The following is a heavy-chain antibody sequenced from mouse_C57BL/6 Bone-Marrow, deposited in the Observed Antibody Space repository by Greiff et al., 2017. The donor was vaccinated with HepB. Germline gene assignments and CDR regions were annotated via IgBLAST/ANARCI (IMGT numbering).Heavy chain of an antibody. J-gene: IGHJ2*01. CDR3: ARGEGAYPGFDY. CDR2: IYPGSGST. Sequence: VPLLPPGAALVQPGASVKMSCTASGYTFTSYWLTWVKQRPGHGLEWIGDIYPGSGSTTYHAQFKSKATLTVDTSSSTAYMQLSSLTSEDSAVYYCARGEGAYPGFDYWGQGTTLTVSS. V-gene: IGHV1-55*01. CDR1: GYTFTSYW.